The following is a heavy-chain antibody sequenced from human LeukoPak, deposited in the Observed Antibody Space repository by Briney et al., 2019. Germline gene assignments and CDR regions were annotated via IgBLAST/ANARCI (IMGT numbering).Heavy chain of an antibody. CDR2: INHSGST. V-gene: IGHV4-34*01. CDR3: ARVEVYSSSWYLGY. CDR1: GGSFSGYY. D-gene: IGHD6-13*01. J-gene: IGHJ4*02. Sequence: PSDTLSLTCAVYGGSFSGYYWSWIRQPPGKGLEWIGEINHSGSTNYNPSLKSRVTISVDTSKNQCSLKLSSVTAADTAVYYCARVEVYSSSWYLGYWGQGTLVTVSS.